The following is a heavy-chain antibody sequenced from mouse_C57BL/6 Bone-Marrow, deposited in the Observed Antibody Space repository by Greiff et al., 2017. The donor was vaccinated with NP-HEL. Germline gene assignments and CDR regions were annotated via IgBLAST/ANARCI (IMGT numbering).Heavy chain of an antibody. Sequence: VQLQQSGAELVRPGASLKLSCTASGFNIKDYYMHWVKQRPEQGLEWIGRIDPEDGDTEYAPNFQGKATMSADTSSNTTYLQHSSLTTEDTAVYYCTTCSYYGYPDAMDYWGQGTSVNVSS. CDR2: IDPEDGDT. CDR1: GFNIKDYY. D-gene: IGHD2-9*01. V-gene: IGHV14-1*01. J-gene: IGHJ4*01. CDR3: TTCSYYGYPDAMDY.